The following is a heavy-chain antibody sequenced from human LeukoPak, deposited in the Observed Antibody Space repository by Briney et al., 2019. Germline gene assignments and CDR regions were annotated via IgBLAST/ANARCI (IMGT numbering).Heavy chain of an antibody. CDR3: ARGGHYYDSSGYYYR. D-gene: IGHD3-22*01. CDR2: IHYSGST. CDR1: GGSISSYY. V-gene: IGHV4-59*01. J-gene: IGHJ4*02. Sequence: SETLSLTCTVSGGSISSYYWSWIRQPPGKGLEWIGYIHYSGSTNYNPSLKSRVTISVDTSKNQFSLKLSSVTAADTAVYYCARGGHYYDSSGYYYRWGQGTLVTVSS.